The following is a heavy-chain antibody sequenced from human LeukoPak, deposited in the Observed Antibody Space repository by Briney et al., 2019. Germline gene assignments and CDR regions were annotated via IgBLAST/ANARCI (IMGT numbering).Heavy chain of an antibody. Sequence: ASVKVSCKASGGTFISYAISWVRQAPGQGLEWMGGIIPIFGTANYAQKFQGRVTITADESTSTAYMELSSLRSEDTAVYYCARGSSSSWVWDYWGQGTLVTVSS. D-gene: IGHD6-6*01. V-gene: IGHV1-69*13. CDR1: GGTFISYA. CDR2: IIPIFGTA. CDR3: ARGSSSSWVWDY. J-gene: IGHJ4*02.